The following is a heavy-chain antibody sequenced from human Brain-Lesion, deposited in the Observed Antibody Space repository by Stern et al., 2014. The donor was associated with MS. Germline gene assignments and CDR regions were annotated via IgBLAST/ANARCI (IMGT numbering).Heavy chain of an antibody. CDR2: VYYSGST. CDR3: ARCSYSYSTSWSSFDY. D-gene: IGHD6-13*01. CDR1: GGSINDYY. Sequence: QVQLVESGPGLVKPSEPLSLTCTVSGGSINDYYWRWIRHPPGRGLEWIGYVYYSGSTDYNPSLKSRVIMSVDTSKNQFSLKLRSVTAADSAIYYCARCSYSYSTSWSSFDYWGQGLLVTVSS. J-gene: IGHJ4*02. V-gene: IGHV4-59*13.